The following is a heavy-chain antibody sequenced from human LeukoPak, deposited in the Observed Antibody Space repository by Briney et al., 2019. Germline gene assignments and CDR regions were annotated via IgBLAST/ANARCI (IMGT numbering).Heavy chain of an antibody. D-gene: IGHD3-10*01. Sequence: ASVKVSCKASGYTFTSYGISWVRQAPGQGLEWMGWISAYNGNTNYAQKLQGRVTMTTDTSTSTAYMELRSLRSDDTAVYYCARDRAMVRRVIITFPPDYWGQGTLVTVSS. CDR1: GYTFTSYG. J-gene: IGHJ4*02. V-gene: IGHV1-18*04. CDR2: ISAYNGNT. CDR3: ARDRAMVRRVIITFPPDY.